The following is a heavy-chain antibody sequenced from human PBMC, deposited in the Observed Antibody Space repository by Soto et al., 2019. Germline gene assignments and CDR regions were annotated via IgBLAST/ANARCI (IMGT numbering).Heavy chain of an antibody. J-gene: IGHJ4*02. CDR1: GGSFSGYY. CDR3: ARERTLLWFGESPFDY. D-gene: IGHD3-10*01. Sequence: SETLSLTCAVYGGSFSGYYWSWIRQPPGKGLEWIGEINHSGSTNYNPSLKSRVTISVDTSKNQFSLKLSSVTAADTVVYFCARERTLLWFGESPFDYWGQGTLVTVSS. CDR2: INHSGST. V-gene: IGHV4-34*01.